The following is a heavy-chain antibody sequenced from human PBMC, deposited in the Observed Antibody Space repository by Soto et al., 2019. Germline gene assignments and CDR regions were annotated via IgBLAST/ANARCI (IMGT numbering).Heavy chain of an antibody. CDR1: GYTFTSYY. D-gene: IGHD6-6*01. V-gene: IGHV1-46*03. Sequence: ASVKVSCKASGYTFTSYYMHWVRQPPGQGLEWMGIINPSGGSTSYAQKFQGRVTMTRDTSTSTVYMELSSLRSEDTAVYYCARDKLRLEYGSSSSAFDIWGQGTMVTVS. J-gene: IGHJ3*02. CDR3: ARDKLRLEYGSSSSAFDI. CDR2: INPSGGST.